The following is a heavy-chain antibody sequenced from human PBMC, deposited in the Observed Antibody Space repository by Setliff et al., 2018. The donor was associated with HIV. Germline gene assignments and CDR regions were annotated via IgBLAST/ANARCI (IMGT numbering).Heavy chain of an antibody. CDR3: ASGRQGGRYCSGGSCRGGYYYYYMDV. J-gene: IGHJ6*03. Sequence: GGSLRLSCAASGFSFRTYAMSWVRQAPGKGLEWVSGISGSGDTTNYADSVKGRFTISRDNSKNTLYLQMNSLRAEDTAVYYCASGRQGGRYCSGGSCRGGYYYYYMDVWGKGTTVTVSS. CDR1: GFSFRTYA. CDR2: ISGSGDTT. D-gene: IGHD2-15*01. V-gene: IGHV3-23*01.